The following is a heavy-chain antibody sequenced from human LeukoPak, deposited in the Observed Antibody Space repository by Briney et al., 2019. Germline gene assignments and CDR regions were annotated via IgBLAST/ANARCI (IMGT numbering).Heavy chain of an antibody. D-gene: IGHD3-22*01. J-gene: IGHJ4*02. Sequence: ASVKVSCKASGYTFTGYYMHWVRQAPGQGLEWMGRINPSSGGTNYAQKFQGRVTMTRDTSISTAYMELSRLRSDDTAVYYCARVGYLGYYFDYWGQGTLVTVSS. CDR3: ARVGYLGYYFDY. CDR2: INPSSGGT. V-gene: IGHV1-2*06. CDR1: GYTFTGYY.